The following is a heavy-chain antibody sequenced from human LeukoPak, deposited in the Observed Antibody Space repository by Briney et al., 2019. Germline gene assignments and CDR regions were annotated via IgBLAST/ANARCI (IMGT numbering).Heavy chain of an antibody. CDR2: IYTNGNT. Sequence: SETLSLTCTVSDGSINSGNYYWSWIRQPAGKGLEWIGRIYTNGNTKYNPSLKSRVTISLDTSKNQFSLKLTSVTAADTAVYYCARDWSSSWVYFDYWGQGTLVTVSS. D-gene: IGHD6-13*01. V-gene: IGHV4-61*02. CDR1: DGSINSGNYY. J-gene: IGHJ4*02. CDR3: ARDWSSSWVYFDY.